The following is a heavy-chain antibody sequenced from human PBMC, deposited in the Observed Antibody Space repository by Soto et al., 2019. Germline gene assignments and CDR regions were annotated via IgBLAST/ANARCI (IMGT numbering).Heavy chain of an antibody. V-gene: IGHV3-23*01. CDR2: ISDAAGSA. D-gene: IGHD4-17*01. CDR1: GFAFSSYA. J-gene: IGHJ3*01. Sequence: PGGSLRLSCVASGFAFSSYAMSWFRQVPGKGLEWVSTISDAAGSAYYVDSVKGRFTISRDNSKKTLYLHMNSLRAEDSAVYYCARPYGGKIGDAPDLWGPGTRVTVSS. CDR3: ARPYGGKIGDAPDL.